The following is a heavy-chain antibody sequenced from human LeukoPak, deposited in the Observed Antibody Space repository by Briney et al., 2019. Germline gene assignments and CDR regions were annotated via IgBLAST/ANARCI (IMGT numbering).Heavy chain of an antibody. V-gene: IGHV3-48*03. Sequence: GGSLRLSCAASGFTFSSYEMNWVRQAPGKGLEWVSYISSSGSTIYYADSVKGRFTISRDNAKNSLYLQMNSLRAEDTAVYFCARAGASRRYYFDYWGQGTLVTVSS. CDR2: ISSSGSTI. D-gene: IGHD1-26*01. J-gene: IGHJ4*02. CDR3: ARAGASRRYYFDY. CDR1: GFTFSSYE.